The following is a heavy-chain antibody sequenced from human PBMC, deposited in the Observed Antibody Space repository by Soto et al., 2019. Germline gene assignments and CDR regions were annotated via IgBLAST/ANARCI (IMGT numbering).Heavy chain of an antibody. CDR2: IYYSGRT. CDR3: ARVEANCYWYFDL. D-gene: IGHD7-27*01. Sequence: QVQLQESGPGLVKPSETLSLTCTVSGASVRSGFYYWNWIRPPPGKGLDWIGYIYYSGRTNYNPSLKSRVTISLDTSKNQFSLKLSSVTAADTAVYYCARVEANCYWYFDLWGRGTLVTVSA. V-gene: IGHV4-61*01. J-gene: IGHJ2*01. CDR1: GASVRSGFYY.